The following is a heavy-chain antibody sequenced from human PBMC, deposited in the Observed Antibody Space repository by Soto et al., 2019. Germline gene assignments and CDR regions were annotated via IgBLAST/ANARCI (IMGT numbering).Heavy chain of an antibody. CDR2: IYYGGST. D-gene: IGHD7-27*01. Sequence: PSETLSLTCVVSGDSISTDYWSWIRQSPGKGLEWIGFIYYGGSTNYNPSLKSRVTISADTPKNQFSLKLSSVTAADTAVYYCAKNWNWGSLVHWGQGTLVTVSS. V-gene: IGHV4-59*08. CDR3: AKNWNWGSLVH. J-gene: IGHJ4*02. CDR1: GDSISTDY.